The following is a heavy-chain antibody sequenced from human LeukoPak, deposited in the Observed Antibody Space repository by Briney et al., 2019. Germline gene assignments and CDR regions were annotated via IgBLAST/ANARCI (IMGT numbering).Heavy chain of an antibody. CDR3: ARGAGTTVTTKGAFDI. J-gene: IGHJ3*02. CDR1: GGSISSNY. D-gene: IGHD4-17*01. Sequence: SETLSLTCTVSGGSISSNYWSWIRQPPGKGLEWIGSIYYSGSTNYNPSLKGRVTISVDTSKNQFSLKLSSVTAADTAVYYCARGAGTTVTTKGAFDIWGQGTMVTVSS. V-gene: IGHV4-59*01. CDR2: IYYSGST.